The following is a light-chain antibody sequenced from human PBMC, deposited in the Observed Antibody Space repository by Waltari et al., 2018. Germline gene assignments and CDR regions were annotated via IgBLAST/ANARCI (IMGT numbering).Light chain of an antibody. CDR3: QHHVRLPAT. Sequence: IVLTQSPGTLSLSPGERATLSCRASQSVGKCLAWYQQKPGQAPRLLIYGASSRAAGIPDRFSGSGSGADFSLTISRLEPEDFAVYYCQHHVRLPATFGQGTKVE. J-gene: IGKJ1*01. V-gene: IGKV3-20*01. CDR2: GAS. CDR1: QSVGKC.